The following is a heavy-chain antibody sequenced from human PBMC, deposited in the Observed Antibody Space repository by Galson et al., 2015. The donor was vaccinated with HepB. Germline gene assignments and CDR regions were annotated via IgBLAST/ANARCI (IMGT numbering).Heavy chain of an antibody. Sequence: SGAEVKKAGESLKISCKGSGYRFTSYWIAWVRQMPGKGLEWMGIIYPADSDTRYSPSFQGQVTISADKSISNAYLQWSSLKASDTAMYYCARYSYGGNGDFDYWGQGTLVTVAS. CDR1: GYRFTSYW. V-gene: IGHV5-51*01. J-gene: IGHJ4*02. CDR3: ARYSYGGNGDFDY. D-gene: IGHD4-23*01. CDR2: IYPADSDT.